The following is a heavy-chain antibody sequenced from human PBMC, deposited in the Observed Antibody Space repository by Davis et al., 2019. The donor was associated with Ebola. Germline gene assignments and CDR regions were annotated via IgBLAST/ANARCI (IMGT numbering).Heavy chain of an antibody. CDR1: GGSISSGGYS. J-gene: IGHJ4*02. Sequence: SETLSLTCAVSGGSISSGGYSWSWIRQPPGKGLEWIGYIYYSGSTYYNPSLKSRVTISVDTSKNQFSLKLNSVTAADTAVYYCATEIAAAVDYWGQGTLVTVSS. D-gene: IGHD6-13*01. V-gene: IGHV4-30-4*07. CDR2: IYYSGST. CDR3: ATEIAAAVDY.